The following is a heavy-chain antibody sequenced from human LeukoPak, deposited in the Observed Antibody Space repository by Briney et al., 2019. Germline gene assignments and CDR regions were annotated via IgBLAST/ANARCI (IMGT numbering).Heavy chain of an antibody. CDR2: ISGSGGST. Sequence: PGGSLRLSCAASGFTFSSYAMSWVRQAPGKGLEWVSAISGSGGSTYYADSVKGWFTISRDNSKNTLYLQMNSLRAEDTAVYYCAKDLDCSSTSCYKDYWGQGTLVTVSS. V-gene: IGHV3-23*01. D-gene: IGHD2-2*02. J-gene: IGHJ4*02. CDR3: AKDLDCSSTSCYKDY. CDR1: GFTFSSYA.